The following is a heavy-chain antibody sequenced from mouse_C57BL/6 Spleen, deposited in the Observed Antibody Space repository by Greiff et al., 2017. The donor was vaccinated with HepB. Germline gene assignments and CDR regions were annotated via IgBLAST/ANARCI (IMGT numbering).Heavy chain of an antibody. CDR1: GFTFSSYA. CDR3: TSVHPGDSSAGDY. CDR2: ISSGGDYI. Sequence: EVKLVESGEGLVKPGGSLKLSCAASGFTFSSYAMSWVRQTPEKRLEWVAYISSGGDYIYYADTVKGRFTISRDKARNTLYLQMSSLKSEDTAMYYWTSVHPGDSSAGDYGGQGTTLTVAS. J-gene: IGHJ2*01. V-gene: IGHV5-9-1*02. D-gene: IGHD3-2*02.